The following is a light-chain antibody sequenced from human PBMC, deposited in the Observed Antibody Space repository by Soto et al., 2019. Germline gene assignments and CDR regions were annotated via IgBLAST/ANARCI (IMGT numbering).Light chain of an antibody. CDR3: SSFTTTRLYV. CDR1: SNDIGAYNY. Sequence: QSALTQPTFVPASAGKSITGSCTGNSNDIGAYNYVSWYQQHPGKAPRLLIHGVRTRPPGISSRFSASKSGLTASLPISGLLPEDEADYFCSSFTTTRLYVFGRGTKVTVL. CDR2: GVR. V-gene: IGLV2-14*01. J-gene: IGLJ1*01.